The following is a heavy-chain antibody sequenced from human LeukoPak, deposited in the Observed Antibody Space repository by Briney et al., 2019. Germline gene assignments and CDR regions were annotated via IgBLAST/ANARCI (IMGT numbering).Heavy chain of an antibody. D-gene: IGHD3-22*01. CDR1: GFTFSSYG. Sequence: PGGSLRLSCAASGFTFSSYGMHWVRQAPGKGLEWVSSISSSSSYIYYADSVKGRFTISRDNAKNSLYLQMNSLRAEDTAVYYCARGPRYDSSGYRYYFDYWGQGTLVTVSS. CDR2: ISSSSSYI. CDR3: ARGPRYDSSGYRYYFDY. V-gene: IGHV3-21*01. J-gene: IGHJ4*02.